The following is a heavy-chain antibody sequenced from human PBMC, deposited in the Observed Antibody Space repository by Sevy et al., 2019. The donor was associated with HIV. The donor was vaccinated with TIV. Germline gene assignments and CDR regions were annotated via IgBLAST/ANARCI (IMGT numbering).Heavy chain of an antibody. J-gene: IGHJ6*02. V-gene: IGHV3-15*01. CDR2: IKSRPDGGTT. CDR1: GFTFSYAW. CDR3: STDPIIVLLVTDGMDV. D-gene: IGHD2-8*01. Sequence: GGCLRLSCVASGFTFSYAWMSWVRQAPGKGLEWVGRIKSRPDGGTTYYAAPVKGRFTISRDDSKNTLYLQMNSLKTEDTGVYYCSTDPIIVLLVTDGMDVWGQGTTVTVSS.